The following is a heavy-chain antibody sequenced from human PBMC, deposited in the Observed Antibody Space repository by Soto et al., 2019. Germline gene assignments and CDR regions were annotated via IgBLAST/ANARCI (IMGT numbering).Heavy chain of an antibody. CDR3: AREAEEYSGSDY. J-gene: IGHJ4*02. CDR2: INPSTTT. V-gene: IGHV1-46*03. Sequence: GASVKVSCKASGYTFTRYHMHWVRQAPGQGLEWMGVINPSTTTTYAQKFQGRVTMTRDTSTSTVYMELSSLRSDDTAVYYCAREAEEYSGSDYWGPGTLVTVSS. D-gene: IGHD3-10*01. CDR1: GYTFTRYH.